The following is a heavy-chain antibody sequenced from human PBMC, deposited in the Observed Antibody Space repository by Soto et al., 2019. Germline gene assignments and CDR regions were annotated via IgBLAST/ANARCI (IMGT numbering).Heavy chain of an antibody. CDR2: IVVGSGNT. Sequence: SVKVSCKASGFTFTSSAVQWVRQARGQRLEWIGWIVVGSGNTNYAQKFQERVTVTRDMSTSTAYMELSSLRSEDTAVYYCAVTLAVAGLFDYWGQGTLVTVSS. V-gene: IGHV1-58*01. J-gene: IGHJ4*02. CDR3: AVTLAVAGLFDY. CDR1: GFTFTSSA. D-gene: IGHD6-19*01.